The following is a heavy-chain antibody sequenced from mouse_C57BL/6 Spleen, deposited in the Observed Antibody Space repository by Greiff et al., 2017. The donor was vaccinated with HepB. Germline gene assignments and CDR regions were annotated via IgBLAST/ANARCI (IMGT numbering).Heavy chain of an antibody. J-gene: IGHJ3*01. V-gene: IGHV5-4*03. CDR2: ISDGGSYT. D-gene: IGHD2-10*02. Sequence: DVKLLQSGGGLVKPGGSLKLSCAASGFTFSSYAMSWVRQTPEKRLEWVATISDGGSYTYYPDNVKGRFTISRDNAKNNLYLQMSHLKSEDTAMYYCDTLTPPPSGWGQVTLVTVSA. CDR1: GFTFSSYA. CDR3: DTLTPPPSG.